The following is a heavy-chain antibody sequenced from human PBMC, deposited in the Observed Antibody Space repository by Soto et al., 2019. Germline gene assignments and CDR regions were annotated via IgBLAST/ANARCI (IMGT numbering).Heavy chain of an antibody. V-gene: IGHV3-30-3*01. J-gene: IGHJ4*02. CDR3: ARAIVGATTGGITDY. Sequence: ESGGGVVQPGRSLRLSCAASGFTFSSYAMHWVRQAPGKGLEWVAVISYDGSNKYYADSVKGRFTISRDNSKNTLYLQMNSLRAEDTAVYYCARAIVGATTGGITDYWGQGTLVTVSS. D-gene: IGHD1-26*01. CDR1: GFTFSSYA. CDR2: ISYDGSNK.